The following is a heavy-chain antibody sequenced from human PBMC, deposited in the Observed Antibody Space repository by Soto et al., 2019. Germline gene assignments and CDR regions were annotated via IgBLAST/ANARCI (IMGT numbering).Heavy chain of an antibody. Sequence: NPSETLSLTCTVSGGSISSGDYYWSWIRQPPGKGLEWIGYIYYSGSTYYNPSLKSRVTISVDTSKNQFSLKLSSVTAADTAVYYCARDLSDYGGNSVWFAPWGQGTLVTVSS. CDR1: GGSISSGDYY. CDR2: IYYSGST. J-gene: IGHJ5*02. D-gene: IGHD4-17*01. CDR3: ARDLSDYGGNSVWFAP. V-gene: IGHV4-30-4*01.